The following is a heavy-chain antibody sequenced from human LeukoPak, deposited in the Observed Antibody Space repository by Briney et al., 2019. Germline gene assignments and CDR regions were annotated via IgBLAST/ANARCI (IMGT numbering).Heavy chain of an antibody. V-gene: IGHV1-18*01. Sequence: GASVKLSCKASGYTFTSYGISWVRHAPGQGLEWMGCISAYNGNTSYAQTLQGRVTMTTDPSTSTAYMELRSLRSDGAAVYYFWRDVGGSGNPVDPWGQGTLVTVSP. J-gene: IGHJ5*02. CDR2: ISAYNGNT. CDR3: WRDVGGSGNPVDP. D-gene: IGHD4-23*01. CDR1: GYTFTSYG.